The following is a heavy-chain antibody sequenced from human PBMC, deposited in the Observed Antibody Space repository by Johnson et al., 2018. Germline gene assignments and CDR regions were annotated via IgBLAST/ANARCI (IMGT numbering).Heavy chain of an antibody. J-gene: IGHJ3*02. Sequence: QVQLVESGGGVVQPGRSLRLPCAASGFTLSPNGMYWVRQAPGKGLEWVAIILNDGSTKPYADSIKGRFTIPRDTSKNTLYVQMNSLRPEGTYVYYCAKDLSVWGSTDAFEIWGQGTMVTVSS. D-gene: IGHD3-16*01. CDR1: GFTLSPNG. CDR3: AKDLSVWGSTDAFEI. V-gene: IGHV3-30*18. CDR2: ILNDGSTK.